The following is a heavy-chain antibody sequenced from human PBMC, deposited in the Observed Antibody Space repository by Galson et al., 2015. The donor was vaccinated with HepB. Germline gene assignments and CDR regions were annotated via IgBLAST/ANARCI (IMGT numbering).Heavy chain of an antibody. CDR2: INAGNGNT. D-gene: IGHD6-19*01. V-gene: IGHV1-3*01. CDR1: GYTFTSYA. CDR3: ARSRIAVAGTLPRAWFDP. Sequence: SVKVSCKASGYTFTSYAMHWVRQAPGQRLEWMGWINAGNGNTKYSQKFQGRVTITRDTSASTAYMELSSLRSEDTAVYYCARSRIAVAGTLPRAWFDPWGQGTLVTVSS. J-gene: IGHJ5*02.